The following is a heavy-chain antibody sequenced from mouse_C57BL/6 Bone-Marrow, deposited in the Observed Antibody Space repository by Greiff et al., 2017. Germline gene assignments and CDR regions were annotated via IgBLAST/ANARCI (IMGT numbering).Heavy chain of an antibody. CDR3: ARGYYGSSYYWYFDV. D-gene: IGHD1-1*01. CDR1: GYTFTNYW. V-gene: IGHV1-63*01. J-gene: IGHJ1*03. Sequence: QVQLKQSGAELVRPGTSVKMSCKASGYTFTNYWIGWAKQRPGHGLEWIGDIYPGGGYTNYNEKFKGKATLTADKSSSTAYMQFSSLTSEDSAIYYCARGYYGSSYYWYFDVWGTGTTVTVSS. CDR2: IYPGGGYT.